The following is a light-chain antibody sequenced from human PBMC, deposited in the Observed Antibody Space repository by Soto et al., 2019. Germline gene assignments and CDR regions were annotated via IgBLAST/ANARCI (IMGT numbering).Light chain of an antibody. CDR2: LGS. CDR3: LQTLQMPPT. Sequence: VVTTSPLFLPATPGETSSMSCRSSQSLLHSNGKNYLAWYLQKPGQSPQLLIYLGSSRSSGVPARFSGSGSDTDFTLKISGVEAEDVGVYYCLQTLQMPPTFGQGTKVDI. CDR1: QSLLHSNGKNY. V-gene: IGKV2-28*01. J-gene: IGKJ1*01.